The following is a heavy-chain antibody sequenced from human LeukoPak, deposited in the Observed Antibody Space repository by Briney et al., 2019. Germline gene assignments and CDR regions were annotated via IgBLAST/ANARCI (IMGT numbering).Heavy chain of an antibody. CDR2: ISSSSSFI. Sequence: PGGSLRLSCAASGFTFSRYSMNWVRQAPGKGLEWVSSISSSSSFIYYADSVRGRFTISRDNAKNSLYLQMDSLRAEDTAVYYCARRPIASTDYYYFLDVWGKGTTVTVSS. V-gene: IGHV3-21*01. J-gene: IGHJ6*03. D-gene: IGHD6-13*01. CDR1: GFTFSRYS. CDR3: ARRPIASTDYYYFLDV.